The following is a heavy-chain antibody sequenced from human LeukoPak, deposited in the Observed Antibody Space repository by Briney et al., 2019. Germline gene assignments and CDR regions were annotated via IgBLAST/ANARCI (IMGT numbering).Heavy chain of an antibody. CDR1: GGSISSNSYY. V-gene: IGHV4-61*02. D-gene: IGHD3-10*01. Sequence: SETLSLTCTVSGGSISSNSYYWSWIRQPAGKGLEWIGRIYTSGSTNYNPSLKSRVTISVDTSKNQFSLEMRSVTAADTAVYYCARHRGYYGSGSYNNMRDALDIWGQGTTVIVSS. CDR2: IYTSGST. CDR3: ARHRGYYGSGSYNNMRDALDI. J-gene: IGHJ3*02.